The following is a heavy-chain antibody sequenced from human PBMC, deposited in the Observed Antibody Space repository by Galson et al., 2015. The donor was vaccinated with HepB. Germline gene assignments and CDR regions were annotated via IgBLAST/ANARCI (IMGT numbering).Heavy chain of an antibody. D-gene: IGHD3-10*01. Sequence: SVKVSCKASGYTFTSYAIHWVRQAPGQGLEWMGWMGSKSGNTGYAQKFQGRVTMTRNTSITTAYMELTSLKSEDTAVYYCARGGGGSVDYWGQGTLVTVSS. CDR2: MGSKSGNT. CDR3: ARGGGGSVDY. J-gene: IGHJ4*02. V-gene: IGHV1-8*01. CDR1: GYTFTSYA.